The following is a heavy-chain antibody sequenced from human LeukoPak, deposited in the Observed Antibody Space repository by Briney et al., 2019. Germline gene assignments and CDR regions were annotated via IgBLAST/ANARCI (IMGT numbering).Heavy chain of an antibody. Sequence: GGSLRLSCAASGFTFSDYSMNWVRQAPGKGLEWISYIGIDSGNTNYADSVEGRFTISGDKAKNLLYLQMNSLRVEDTAVYYCARDYKYAFDNWGQGTLVTVSS. CDR3: ARDYKYAFDN. CDR2: IGIDSGNT. J-gene: IGHJ4*02. CDR1: GFTFSDYS. D-gene: IGHD5-24*01. V-gene: IGHV3-48*01.